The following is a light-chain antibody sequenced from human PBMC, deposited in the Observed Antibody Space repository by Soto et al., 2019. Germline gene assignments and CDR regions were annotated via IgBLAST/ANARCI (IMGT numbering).Light chain of an antibody. CDR2: GAS. J-gene: IGKJ1*01. CDR3: QHYNDWPPSWT. CDR1: QSVSSK. V-gene: IGKV3-15*01. Sequence: EIVMTQSPATLSVSPGERATLSCRASQSVSSKLAWYQQKPGQAPRVLIHGASTGATGIPARFSGSGSGTEFTLTISSLQSEDFAVYYCQHYNDWPPSWTFGQGTRVEIK.